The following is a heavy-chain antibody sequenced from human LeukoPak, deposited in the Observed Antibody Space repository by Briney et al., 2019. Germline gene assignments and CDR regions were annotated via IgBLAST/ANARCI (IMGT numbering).Heavy chain of an antibody. J-gene: IGHJ4*02. Sequence: GGSLRLSCAASGFTFSSYAMSWVRQAPGKGLEWVSAISGSGGSTYYADSVKGRFTISRDNSKNTLYLQLNSLRAEDTALYYCAKVMGISIFKVVSRDWGRGTQVTVSS. D-gene: IGHD3-3*01. CDR1: GFTFSSYA. CDR2: ISGSGGST. CDR3: AKVMGISIFKVVSRD. V-gene: IGHV3-23*01.